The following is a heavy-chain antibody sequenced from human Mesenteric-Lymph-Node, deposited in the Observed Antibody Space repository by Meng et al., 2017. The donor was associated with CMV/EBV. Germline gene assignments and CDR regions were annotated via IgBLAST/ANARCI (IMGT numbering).Heavy chain of an antibody. CDR2: IYGTGIT. D-gene: IGHD2/OR15-2a*01. V-gene: IGHV4-61*08. Sequence: DPHWVSPTATLSLTGICPVVAVTSGAYHWSWIRQSPGKGLEWIGYIYGTGITIYNPTLKSRVTILLETSKNQFSLKLNSVTTADTAVYYCAKSRSSTPGIVDDWGQGTLVTVSS. J-gene: IGHJ4*02. CDR3: AKSRSSTPGIVDD. CDR1: VVAVTSGAYH.